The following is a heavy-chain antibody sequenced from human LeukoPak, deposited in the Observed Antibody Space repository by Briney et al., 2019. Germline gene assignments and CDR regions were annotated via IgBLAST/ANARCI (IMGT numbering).Heavy chain of an antibody. CDR3: AKDIHSSSSWYRVPAGDY. V-gene: IGHV3-9*01. Sequence: PGGSLRLSCAASGFTFDDYAMHWVRQAPGKGLEWVSGISWNSGSIGYADSVKGRFTISRDNAKNSLYLQMNSLRAEDTALYYCAKDIHSSSSWYRVPAGDYWGQGTLVTVSS. D-gene: IGHD6-13*01. CDR1: GFTFDDYA. J-gene: IGHJ4*02. CDR2: ISWNSGSI.